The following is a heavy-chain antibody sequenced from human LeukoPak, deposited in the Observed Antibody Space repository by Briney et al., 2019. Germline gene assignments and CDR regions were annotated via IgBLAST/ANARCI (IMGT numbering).Heavy chain of an antibody. J-gene: IGHJ3*02. Sequence: GGSLRLSCAASGFTFSRYWMSWVRQAPGKGLEWVANIKQDGSEKYYVDSVKGRFTISRDNAKNTLYLQMSSLRAEDTAVYYCARRGLVPAFDIWGQGTMVTVAS. CDR1: GFTFSRYW. V-gene: IGHV3-7*01. CDR3: ARRGLVPAFDI. CDR2: IKQDGSEK. D-gene: IGHD2-21*01.